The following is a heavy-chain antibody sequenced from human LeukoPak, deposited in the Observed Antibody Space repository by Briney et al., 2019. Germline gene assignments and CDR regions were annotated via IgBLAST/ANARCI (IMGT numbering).Heavy chain of an antibody. D-gene: IGHD6-13*01. CDR1: GYTFTGYY. CDR3: ARVRVAAADNNWFDP. V-gene: IGHV1-2*02. Sequence: GASVKVSCKASGYTFTGYYMHWVRQAPGQGLEWMGWINPNSGGTNYAQKFQGRVTMTRDTSISTAYMELSRLRSDDTAVYYCARVRVAAADNNWFDPWGQGTLVTVSS. J-gene: IGHJ5*02. CDR2: INPNSGGT.